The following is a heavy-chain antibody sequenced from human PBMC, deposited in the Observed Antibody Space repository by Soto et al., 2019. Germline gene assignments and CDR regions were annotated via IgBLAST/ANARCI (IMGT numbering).Heavy chain of an antibody. J-gene: IGHJ4*02. Sequence: QVQLVESGGGVVQPGRSLRLSCAASGFTFSSSGMHWVRQAPGKGLEWVAVIWDDGNDKSYADSVKGRFTISRDNSRNTRYLQMNSLRAEDTAVYYCVRALGSGSYSFDYWGQGTLVTVSS. CDR2: IWDDGNDK. D-gene: IGHD3-10*01. CDR3: VRALGSGSYSFDY. V-gene: IGHV3-33*01. CDR1: GFTFSSSG.